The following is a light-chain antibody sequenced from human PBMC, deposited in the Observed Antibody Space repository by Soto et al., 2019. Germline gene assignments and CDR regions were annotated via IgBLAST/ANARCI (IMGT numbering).Light chain of an antibody. CDR3: SSYTSSSKGV. V-gene: IGLV2-14*01. Sequence: QSVLTQPASVSGSPGQSITISCTGTSSDVGGYNYVSWYQQHPGKAPKLMIYEVSNRPSGVSNRFSGSKSGNTASLTISGLQAEDEPDYYCSSYTSSSKGVFGGGTKVTVL. CDR2: EVS. J-gene: IGLJ2*01. CDR1: SSDVGGYNY.